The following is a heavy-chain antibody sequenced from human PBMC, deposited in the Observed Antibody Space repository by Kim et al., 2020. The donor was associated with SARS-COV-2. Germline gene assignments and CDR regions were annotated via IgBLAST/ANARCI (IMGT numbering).Heavy chain of an antibody. Sequence: GGSLRLSCAASGFTFSGSAMHWVRQASGKGLEWVGRIRSKANSYATAYAASVKGRFTISRDDSKNTAYLQMNSLKTEDTAVYYCTIRDTDSPPGWGQGTLVTVSS. CDR3: TIRDTDSPPG. CDR1: GFTFSGSA. J-gene: IGHJ4*02. D-gene: IGHD5-18*01. V-gene: IGHV3-73*01. CDR2: IRSKANSYAT.